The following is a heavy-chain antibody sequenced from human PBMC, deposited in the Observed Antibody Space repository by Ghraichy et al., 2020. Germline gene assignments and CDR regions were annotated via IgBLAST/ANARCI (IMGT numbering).Heavy chain of an antibody. D-gene: IGHD4-11*01. CDR2: IYYSGST. CDR1: GGSISSSSYY. V-gene: IGHV4-39*01. Sequence: GSLRLSCTVSGGSISSSSYYWGWIRQPPGKGLEWIGSIYYSGSTYYNPSLKSRVTISVDTSKNQFSLKLSSVTAADTAVYYCARRGDMTTVGHFDYWGQGTLVTVSS. CDR3: ARRGDMTTVGHFDY. J-gene: IGHJ4*02.